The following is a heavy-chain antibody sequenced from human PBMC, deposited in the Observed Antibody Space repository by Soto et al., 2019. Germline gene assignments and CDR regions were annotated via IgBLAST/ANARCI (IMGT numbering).Heavy chain of an antibody. Sequence: LRLSCAASGFIFSSHTMHWVRQAPGKGLEWVSGITGGGVSTFYADSVKGLFTISRDISKNTVYLQMNSVRADYTAVYYCAKEYSSISRGSFDYWGQGALVTVSS. CDR2: ITGGGVST. CDR1: GFIFSSHT. J-gene: IGHJ4*02. D-gene: IGHD5-18*01. CDR3: AKEYSSISRGSFDY. V-gene: IGHV3-23*01.